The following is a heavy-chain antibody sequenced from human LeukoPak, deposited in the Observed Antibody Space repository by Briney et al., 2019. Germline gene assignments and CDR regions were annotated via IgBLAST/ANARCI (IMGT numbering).Heavy chain of an antibody. CDR1: GGSISSYY. V-gene: IGHV4-4*07. D-gene: IGHD3-22*01. Sequence: SETLSLTCTVSGGSISSYYWSWIRQPAGEGLEWIGRLYTSGSTNYNPSLKSRVTMSVDTSKNQFSLKLTSMTAADTAVYYCARGGSSGYYYGWGQGTLVTVS. CDR2: LYTSGST. J-gene: IGHJ4*02. CDR3: ARGGSSGYYYG.